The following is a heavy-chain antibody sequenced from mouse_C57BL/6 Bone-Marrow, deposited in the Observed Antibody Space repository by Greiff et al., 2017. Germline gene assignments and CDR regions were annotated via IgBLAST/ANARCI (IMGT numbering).Heavy chain of an antibody. CDR2: INSDGGST. CDR1: EYEFPSHD. V-gene: IGHV5-2*01. D-gene: IGHD2-5*01. J-gene: IGHJ3*01. Sequence: EVKVVESGGGLVQPGESLKLSCESNEYEFPSHDMSWVRKTPEKRLELVAAINSDGGSTYYPDTMERRFIISRDNTKKTLYLQMSSLRSEDTALYYCARLYSNYAWFAYWCQGTLVTVSA. CDR3: ARLYSNYAWFAY.